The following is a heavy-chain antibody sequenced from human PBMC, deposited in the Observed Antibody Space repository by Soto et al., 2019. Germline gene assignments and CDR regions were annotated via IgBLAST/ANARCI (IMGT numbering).Heavy chain of an antibody. CDR2: IYYSGST. CDR1: GGSISSGGYY. D-gene: IGHD3-10*01. J-gene: IGHJ4*02. Sequence: QVQLQESGPGLVKPSQTLSLTCTVSGGSISSGGYYWSWTRQHPGKGLEWIGYIYYSGSTYYNPSLKSRVTISLDTSKNQFSLKLSSVTAADTAVYYCARVGYYGSASYYLDYWGQGTLVTVSS. V-gene: IGHV4-31*03. CDR3: ARVGYYGSASYYLDY.